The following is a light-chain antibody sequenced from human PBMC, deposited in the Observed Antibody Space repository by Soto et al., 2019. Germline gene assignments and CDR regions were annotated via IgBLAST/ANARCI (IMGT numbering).Light chain of an antibody. CDR2: GAS. CDR3: QQYDESPLT. CDR1: QTVSSSY. Sequence: EIVLTQSPATLSLSPGESASLXCRASQTVSSSYLAWYQQKPGQAPRLLIYGASSRATGIPDRFSGSGSGTDATLTINRLELEDFALYYCQQYDESPLTFGGGTKV. V-gene: IGKV3-20*01. J-gene: IGKJ4*01.